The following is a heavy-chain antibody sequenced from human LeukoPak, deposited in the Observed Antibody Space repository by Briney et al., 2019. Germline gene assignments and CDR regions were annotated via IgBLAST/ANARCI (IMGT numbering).Heavy chain of an antibody. J-gene: IGHJ4*02. CDR2: IYYSGST. CDR1: GGSISSSSYY. D-gene: IGHD3-10*01. Sequence: SETLSLTCTVSGGSISSSSYYWGWIRQPPGKGLEWIGSIYYSGSTYYNPSLKSRVTISVDTSKNQFSLKLSSVTAADTAVYYCATLVRGVNTFDYWGQGTLVTVSS. CDR3: ATLVRGVNTFDY. V-gene: IGHV4-39*07.